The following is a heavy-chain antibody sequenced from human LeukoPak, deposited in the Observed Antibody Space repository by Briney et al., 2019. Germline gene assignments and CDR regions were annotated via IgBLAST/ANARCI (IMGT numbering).Heavy chain of an antibody. CDR1: GGSLSSYY. V-gene: IGHV4-4*07. J-gene: IGHJ3*02. CDR2: IYTSGST. Sequence: SETLSLTCTVSGGSLSSYYWSWIRQPAGKGLGWIGRIYTSGSTNYNPSLKSRVTMSVDTSKNQFSLKLSSVTAADTAVYYCASGSYVYDAFDIWGQGTMVTVSS. D-gene: IGHD1-26*01. CDR3: ASGSYVYDAFDI.